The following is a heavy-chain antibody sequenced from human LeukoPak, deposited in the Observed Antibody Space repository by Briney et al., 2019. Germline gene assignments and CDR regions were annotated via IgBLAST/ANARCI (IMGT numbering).Heavy chain of an antibody. CDR3: ARVGYSSGWYVYY. CDR1: GFTFSSYW. J-gene: IGHJ4*02. V-gene: IGHV3-7*01. Sequence: GGSLRLSCAASGFTFSSYWMSWVRQAPGKGLEWVANIKQDGSEKYYVDSVKGRFTISRDNAKNSLYLQMNSLRAEDTAVYYCARVGYSSGWYVYYWGQGTLVTVSS. CDR2: IKQDGSEK. D-gene: IGHD6-19*01.